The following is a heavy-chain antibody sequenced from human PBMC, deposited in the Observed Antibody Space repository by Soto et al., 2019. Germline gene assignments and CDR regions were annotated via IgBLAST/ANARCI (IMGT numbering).Heavy chain of an antibody. CDR3: AREPLQWLVPQAFDI. CDR2: IYYSGST. Sequence: SETLSLTCTVSGGSISSGDYYWSWIRQPPGKGLEWIGYIYYSGSTYYNPSLKSRVTISVDTSKNQFSLKLSSVTAADTAVYYCAREPLQWLVPQAFDIWGQGTMVTVSS. J-gene: IGHJ3*02. D-gene: IGHD6-19*01. V-gene: IGHV4-30-4*01. CDR1: GGSISSGDYY.